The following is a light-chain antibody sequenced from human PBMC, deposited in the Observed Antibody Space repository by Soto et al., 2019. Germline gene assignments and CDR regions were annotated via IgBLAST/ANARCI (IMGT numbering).Light chain of an antibody. J-gene: IGKJ4*01. V-gene: IGKV3-15*01. CDR3: QQYNNWPLT. CDR2: GAS. Sequence: DTLMTQSPATLSVSPGERATLSCRASQSVSSNLAWYRRKPGQAPRLLIYGASTRATGIPARFSGSGSGTEFTLTISSLQSEDFAVYYCQQYNNWPLTFGGGTKVEIK. CDR1: QSVSSN.